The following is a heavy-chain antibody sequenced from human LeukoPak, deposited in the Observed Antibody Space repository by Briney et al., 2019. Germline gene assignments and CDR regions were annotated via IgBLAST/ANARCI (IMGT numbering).Heavy chain of an antibody. CDR1: GFTFSSYG. Sequence: GGSLRLSCAASGFTFSSYGMSWVRQAPGKGLEWVPAISGSGGSTYYADSVEGRFTISRDNSKNMLYLQMNSLRAEDTAVYYCAHKRVYGDYFYFQHWGQGTLVTVSS. J-gene: IGHJ1*01. CDR2: ISGSGGST. V-gene: IGHV3-23*01. D-gene: IGHD4-17*01. CDR3: AHKRVYGDYFYFQH.